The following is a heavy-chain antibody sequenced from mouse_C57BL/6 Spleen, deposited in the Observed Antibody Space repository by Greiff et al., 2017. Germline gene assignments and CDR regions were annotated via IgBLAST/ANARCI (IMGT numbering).Heavy chain of an antibody. J-gene: IGHJ4*01. D-gene: IGHD1-1*01. V-gene: IGHV1-22*01. CDR1: GYTFTDYN. CDR3: ASDYYGSSYRGYAMDY. CDR2: INPNNGGT. Sequence: VQLQQSGPELVKPGASVKMSCKASGYTFTDYNMHWVKQSHGKSLEWIGYINPNNGGTSYNQKFKGKATLTVNKSSSTAYMELRSLTSEDSAVYYCASDYYGSSYRGYAMDYWGQGTSVTVSS.